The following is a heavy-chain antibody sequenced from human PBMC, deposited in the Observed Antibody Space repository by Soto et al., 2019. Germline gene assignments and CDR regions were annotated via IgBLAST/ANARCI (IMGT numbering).Heavy chain of an antibody. CDR1: GFTFRSFA. CDR3: ARAYSNSWHKFDY. CDR2: TSYDGSNK. J-gene: IGHJ4*02. Sequence: GGSLRLSCEASGFTFRSFAMHWVRQAPGKGLEWVAVTSYDGSNKNYADSVKGRFTISRDNSKNTLYLQMNSLRTEDTAVYYCARAYSNSWHKFDYWGQGTLVTVSS. V-gene: IGHV3-30-3*01. D-gene: IGHD6-13*01.